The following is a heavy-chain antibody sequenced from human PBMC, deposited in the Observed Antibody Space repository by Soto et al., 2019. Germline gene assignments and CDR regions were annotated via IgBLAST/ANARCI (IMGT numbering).Heavy chain of an antibody. J-gene: IGHJ6*02. D-gene: IGHD6-13*01. CDR3: ARFTPYSSREYYYGMDV. CDR2: IYPGDSDT. CDR1: GYSFTSYW. V-gene: IGHV5-51*01. Sequence: GESLKISCKGSGYSFTSYWIGWVRQMPGKGLEWMGIIYPGDSDTRYSPSFQGQVTISADKSISTAYLQWSSLKASDTAMYYCARFTPYSSREYYYGMDVWGQGTTVTV.